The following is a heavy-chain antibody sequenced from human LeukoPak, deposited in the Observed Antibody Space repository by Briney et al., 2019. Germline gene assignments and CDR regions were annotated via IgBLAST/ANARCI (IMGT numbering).Heavy chain of an antibody. J-gene: IGHJ5*02. CDR3: ARDPPDSWNFEYKWSDP. Sequence: PGGSLRLSCAVSGFTFDDYGMGWVRQAPGKGLEWVSGINRNGSSTGYADSVKGRFTISRDNAKNSLYLQMSSLRAEDTALYYCARDPPDSWNFEYKWSDPWGQGTLVTVSS. D-gene: IGHD1-7*01. CDR2: INRNGSST. CDR1: GFTFDDYG. V-gene: IGHV3-20*04.